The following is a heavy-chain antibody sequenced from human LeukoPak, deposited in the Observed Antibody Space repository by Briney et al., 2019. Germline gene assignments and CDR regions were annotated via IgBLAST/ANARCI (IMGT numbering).Heavy chain of an antibody. CDR1: GYSFTSHY. CDR3: AAPGASGFVGNFWSGPLDY. Sequence: ASVKVSCRASGYSFTSHYMHWVRQATGQGLEWMGIINPSAGSTSYPQKFQGRVTMTRDASTSTVYMDLSSLRSEDTAVYYCAAPGASGFVGNFWSGPLDYWGQGTLVTVSS. D-gene: IGHD3-3*01. CDR2: INPSAGST. V-gene: IGHV1-46*01. J-gene: IGHJ4*02.